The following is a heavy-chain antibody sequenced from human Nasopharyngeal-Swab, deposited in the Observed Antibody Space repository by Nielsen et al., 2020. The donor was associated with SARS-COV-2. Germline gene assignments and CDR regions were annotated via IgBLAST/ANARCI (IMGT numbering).Heavy chain of an antibody. CDR3: VKDPPRFSGYDLSY. CDR2: ISGGGSTT. V-gene: IGHV3-23*01. CDR1: GFTFDDYG. Sequence: GESLKISCAASGFTFDDYGMSWVRQVPGRGLEWVSGISGGGSTTYYADSVKGRFTISRDNSKNTLYLQMNSLRVEDTAVYYCVKDPPRFSGYDLSYWGQGTLVTVSS. J-gene: IGHJ4*02. D-gene: IGHD5-12*01.